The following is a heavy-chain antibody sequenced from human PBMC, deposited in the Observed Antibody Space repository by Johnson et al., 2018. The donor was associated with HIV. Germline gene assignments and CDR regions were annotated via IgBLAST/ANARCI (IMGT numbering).Heavy chain of an antibody. CDR2: INWNGGST. D-gene: IGHD3-22*01. CDR1: GFSFDDYG. CDR3: ARDRGGYYYDSSGADAFDI. Sequence: EVQLLESGGGVVRPGGSLRLSCAASGFSFDDYGMSWVRQAPGKGLEWVSNINWNGGSTNYADSVKGRFTISRDNAKNSLYLQMNSLRAEDTALYYCARDRGGYYYDSSGADAFDIWGQGTMVTVSS. J-gene: IGHJ3*02. V-gene: IGHV3-20*04.